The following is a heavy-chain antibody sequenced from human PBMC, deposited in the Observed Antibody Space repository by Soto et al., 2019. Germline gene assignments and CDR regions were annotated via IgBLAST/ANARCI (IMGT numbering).Heavy chain of an antibody. V-gene: IGHV3-30-3*01. D-gene: IGHD6-13*01. CDR2: ISYDGSNK. Sequence: QVQLVESGGGVVQPGRSLRLSCAASGFTFSSYAMHWVRQAPGKGLEWVAVISYDGSNKYYADSVKGRFTISRDNSKNTLYLQMSSLRAEDTAVYYCAREREEYSSRWYVVDYWGQGTLVTVSS. CDR1: GFTFSSYA. J-gene: IGHJ4*02. CDR3: AREREEYSSRWYVVDY.